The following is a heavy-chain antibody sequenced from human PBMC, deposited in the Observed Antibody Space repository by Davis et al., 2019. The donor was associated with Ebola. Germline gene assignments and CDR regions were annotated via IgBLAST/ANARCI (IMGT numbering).Heavy chain of an antibody. J-gene: IGHJ4*02. CDR1: GFTFSSYG. D-gene: IGHD3-22*01. V-gene: IGHV3-30*03. CDR3: AAYYYDSSGYSGY. CDR2: ISYDGSNK. Sequence: PGGSLRLSCAASGFTFSSYGMHWVCQAPGKGLEWVAVISYDGSNKYYADSVKGRFTISRDNAKNSLYLQMNSLRAEDTAVYYCAAYYYDSSGYSGYWGQGTLVTVSS.